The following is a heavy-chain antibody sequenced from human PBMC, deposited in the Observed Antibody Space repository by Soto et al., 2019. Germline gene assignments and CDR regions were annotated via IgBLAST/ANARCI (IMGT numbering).Heavy chain of an antibody. V-gene: IGHV4-4*02. CDR3: ARKIYCLGV. J-gene: IGHJ6*02. CDR1: GGSFSSNKR. CDR2: ISHGGST. Sequence: SETLSLTCAVSGGSFSSNKRWSWVRQPPGEGLEWIGEISHGGSTNYNPSLKSRFSISLDKSKNYFSLSLNSVTAADTAAYFFARKIYCLGVWGQLNTVAVCS.